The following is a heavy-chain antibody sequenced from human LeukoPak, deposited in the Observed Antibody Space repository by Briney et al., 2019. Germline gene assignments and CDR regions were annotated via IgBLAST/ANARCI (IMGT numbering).Heavy chain of an antibody. CDR1: GYTFTGYY. Sequence: ASVKVSCKASGYTFTGYYMHWLRQAPGQGLEWMGWISPNSGGTNYAQKFQGRVTMTRDTSISTAYMELSRLRSDDTAVYYCARDVVPAAIRYYYYYGMDVWGQGTTVTVSS. V-gene: IGHV1-2*02. CDR3: ARDVVPAAIRYYYYYGMDV. CDR2: ISPNSGGT. J-gene: IGHJ6*02. D-gene: IGHD2-2*01.